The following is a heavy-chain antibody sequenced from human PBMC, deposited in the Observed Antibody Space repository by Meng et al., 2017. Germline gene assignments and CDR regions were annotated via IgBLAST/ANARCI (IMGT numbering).Heavy chain of an antibody. D-gene: IGHD6-13*01. CDR2: ISSSSSYI. CDR1: GFTFSSYS. J-gene: IGHJ4*02. V-gene: IGHV3-21*01. CDR3: ARDGLPRGIADY. Sequence: GGSLRLSCAASGFTFSSYSMNWVRQAPGKGLEWVSSISSSSSYIYYADSVKGRFTISRDNAKNTLYLQMNSLRAEDTAVYYCARDGLPRGIADYWGQGTLVTVSS.